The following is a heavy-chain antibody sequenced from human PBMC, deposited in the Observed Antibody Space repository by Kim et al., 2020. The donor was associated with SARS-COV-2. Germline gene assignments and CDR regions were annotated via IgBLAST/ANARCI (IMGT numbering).Heavy chain of an antibody. CDR2: FNSGGST. V-gene: IGHV3-23*01. J-gene: IGHJ5*02. CDR1: GFTFTSFA. Sequence: GGSLRLSCAVSGFTFTSFALTWVRQAPGKGLEWVAGFNSGGSTYYADSVKGRFTISRDTSKNILYLQMNSLRGEDTALYYCAKGKINSCFDHWGQGTLVTVSS. CDR3: AKGKINSCFDH.